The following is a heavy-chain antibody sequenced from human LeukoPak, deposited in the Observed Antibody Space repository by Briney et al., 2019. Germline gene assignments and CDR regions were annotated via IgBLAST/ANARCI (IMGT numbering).Heavy chain of an antibody. Sequence: GGSLRLSCAASGFTFSSYGMSWVRQAPGKGLEWVSAISGSGGSTYYADSVKGRFTISRDNSKNTLYLQMNSLRAEDTAVYYCAKDRDLDYYDSSGYFDYWGQGTLVTVSS. V-gene: IGHV3-23*01. D-gene: IGHD3-22*01. CDR3: AKDRDLDYYDSSGYFDY. CDR2: ISGSGGST. CDR1: GFTFSSYG. J-gene: IGHJ4*02.